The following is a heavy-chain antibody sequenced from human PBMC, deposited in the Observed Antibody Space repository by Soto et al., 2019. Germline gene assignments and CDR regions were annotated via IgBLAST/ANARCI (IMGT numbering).Heavy chain of an antibody. Sequence: GASVKVSCKASGGTFSSYAISWVRQAPGQGLEWMGGIIPIFGTANYAQKFQGRVTITADESTSTAYMELSSLRSEDTAVYYCARDETYYYDSSAQKAFDSWGQGTMVTVSS. CDR3: ARDETYYYDSSAQKAFDS. V-gene: IGHV1-69*13. CDR1: GGTFSSYA. CDR2: IIPIFGTA. J-gene: IGHJ3*02. D-gene: IGHD3-22*01.